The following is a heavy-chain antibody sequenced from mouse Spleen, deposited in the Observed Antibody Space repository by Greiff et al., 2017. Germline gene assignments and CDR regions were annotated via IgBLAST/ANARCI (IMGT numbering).Heavy chain of an antibody. Sequence: QVQLQQSGAELVRPGASVTLSCTASGYNFTDSDMHWVKQRPVHGLEWIGAIDPENGGIASNPKFQGKAILTADTSSSTAYMELRSLTSEDSAVYYCTLYPSWGQGTLGTVSA. D-gene: IGHD2-10*02. J-gene: IGHJ3*01. CDR2: IDPENGGI. CDR1: GYNFTDSD. CDR3: TLYPS. V-gene: IGHV1-15*01.